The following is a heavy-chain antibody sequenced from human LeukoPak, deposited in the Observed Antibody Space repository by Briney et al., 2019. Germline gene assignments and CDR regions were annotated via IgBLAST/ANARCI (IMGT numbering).Heavy chain of an antibody. J-gene: IGHJ4*02. Sequence: PGGSLRLSCAASGFTFSSYGMHWVRQAPGKGLEWVSSISSSSSYIYYADSVKGRFTISRDNAKNSLYLQMNSLRAEDTAVYYCARSPSYVWGSYRYVHQFDYWGQGTLVTVSS. CDR3: ARSPSYVWGSYRYVHQFDY. CDR1: GFTFSSYG. D-gene: IGHD3-16*02. V-gene: IGHV3-21*01. CDR2: ISSSSSYI.